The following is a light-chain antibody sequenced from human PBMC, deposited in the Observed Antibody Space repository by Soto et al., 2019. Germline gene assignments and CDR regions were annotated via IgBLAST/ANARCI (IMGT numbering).Light chain of an antibody. CDR3: QHDNKWPL. CDR1: QSVGSN. CDR2: DAS. J-gene: IGKJ3*01. V-gene: IGKV3-15*01. Sequence: EIVLTQSPATLSVSPGERATLSCRASQSVGSNLAWYQQKPGQAPRVLIYDASTRATVVPARFSGSGSGTEFTLTISSLQSEDFAVHYCQHDNKWPLFCPGTKGDSK.